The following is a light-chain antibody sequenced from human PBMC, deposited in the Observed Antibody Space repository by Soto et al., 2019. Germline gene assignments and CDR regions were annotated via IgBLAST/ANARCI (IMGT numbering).Light chain of an antibody. Sequence: EIVLTQSPATLSLSPGERATLSCRASQSVSSSLAWYQQKPGQAPRLLIYDASNRATGIPARFSGSGSGTDFTLTISSLEPEDFAVYYCQQRSNWPPAITFGQGTRLEMK. CDR3: QQRSNWPPAIT. J-gene: IGKJ5*01. V-gene: IGKV3-11*01. CDR1: QSVSSS. CDR2: DAS.